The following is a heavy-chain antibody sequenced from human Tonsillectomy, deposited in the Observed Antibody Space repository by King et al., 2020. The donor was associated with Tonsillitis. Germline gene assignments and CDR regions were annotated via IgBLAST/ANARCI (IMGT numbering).Heavy chain of an antibody. CDR2: ISYDGSNK. D-gene: IGHD6-19*01. Sequence: QLVQSGGGVVQPGRSLRLSCAASGFTFSSYAMHWVRQAPGKGLEWVAVISYDGSNKYYADSVKGRFTISRDNSKNTLYLQMNSLRAEDTAVYYCARGKKSGYSSGWLGIDAFDIWGQGTMVTVSS. V-gene: IGHV3-30*04. CDR1: GFTFSSYA. J-gene: IGHJ3*02. CDR3: ARGKKSGYSSGWLGIDAFDI.